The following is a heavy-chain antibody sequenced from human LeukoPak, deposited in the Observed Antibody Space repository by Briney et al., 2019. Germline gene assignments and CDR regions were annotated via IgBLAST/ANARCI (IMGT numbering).Heavy chain of an antibody. CDR1: GFTFSGYA. CDR3: ARDSAPYDSSGWYYFDY. Sequence: PGGSLRLSCAASGFTFSGYAMHWVRQAPGKGLEWVAVISYDGSNKYYADSVKGRFTISRDNSKNTLYLQMNSLRAEDTAVYYCARDSAPYDSSGWYYFDYGGQGPLVTVSS. J-gene: IGHJ4*02. D-gene: IGHD3-22*01. V-gene: IGHV3-30-3*01. CDR2: ISYDGSNK.